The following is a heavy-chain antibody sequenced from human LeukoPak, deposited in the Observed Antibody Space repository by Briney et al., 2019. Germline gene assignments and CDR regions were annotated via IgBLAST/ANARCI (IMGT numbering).Heavy chain of an antibody. D-gene: IGHD4-23*01. CDR2: ISYDGSNK. CDR1: GFTFSSYA. J-gene: IGHJ4*02. V-gene: IGHV3-30*14. Sequence: QPGRSLRLSCAASGFTFSSYAMHWVRQAPGKGLEWVAVISYDGSNKYYADSVKGRFTISRDNSKNTLYLQMNSLRAEDTAVYYCARRAGGYSHPYDYWGQGTLVTVSS. CDR3: ARRAGGYSHPYDY.